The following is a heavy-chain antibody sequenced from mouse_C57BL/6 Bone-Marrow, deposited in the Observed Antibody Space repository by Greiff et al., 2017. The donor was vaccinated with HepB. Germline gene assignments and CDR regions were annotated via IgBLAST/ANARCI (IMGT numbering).Heavy chain of an antibody. V-gene: IGHV1-18*01. CDR3: ERRGYCCDIED. J-gene: IGHJ1*03. CDR1: GYTFTDYN. Sequence: EVQLLQSGPELVKPGASVKISCKASGYTFTDYNMDWVQQSPGKSLEWIVDIKTNNGSNTYNQKFKVKDTLTIDKYSCKTYMELRSQNSENTAVYDYERRGYCCDIEDRGTGPTVT. D-gene: IGHD2-3*01. CDR2: IKTNNGSN.